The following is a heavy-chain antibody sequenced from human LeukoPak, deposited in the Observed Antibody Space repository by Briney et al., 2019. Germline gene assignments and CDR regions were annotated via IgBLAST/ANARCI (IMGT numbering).Heavy chain of an antibody. V-gene: IGHV3-53*05. CDR2: IYSGGST. CDR1: GFTVSSNY. D-gene: IGHD6-19*01. CDR3: AKDRASSGRTPTLDH. Sequence: GGSLRLSCAASGFTVSSNYMGWVRQAPGKGLEWVSVIYSGGSTYYADSVKGRFTISRDNAKNSLYLQMNSLRVEDTALYYCAKDRASSGRTPTLDHWGQGTLVTVSS. J-gene: IGHJ4*02.